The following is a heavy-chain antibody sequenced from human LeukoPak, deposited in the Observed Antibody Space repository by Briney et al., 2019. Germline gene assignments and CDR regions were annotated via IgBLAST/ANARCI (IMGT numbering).Heavy chain of an antibody. D-gene: IGHD3-22*01. V-gene: IGHV1-2*02. Sequence: ASVKVSCKASGYTFTGYYVHWVRQAPGQGLEWMGWINPNSGGTNYAQKFQGRVTMTRDTSISTAYMELSRLRSDDTAVYFCARDSPVGDFYDNSAYYSDYWGQGTLVTVSS. J-gene: IGHJ4*02. CDR1: GYTFTGYY. CDR3: ARDSPVGDFYDNSAYYSDY. CDR2: INPNSGGT.